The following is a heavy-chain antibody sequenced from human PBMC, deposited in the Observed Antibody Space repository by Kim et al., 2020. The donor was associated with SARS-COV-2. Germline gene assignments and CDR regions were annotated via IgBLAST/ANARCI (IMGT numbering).Heavy chain of an antibody. Sequence: GGSLRLSCAASGFTFSSYAMSWVRQAPGKGLEWVSAISGSGGSTYYADPVKGRFTISRDNSKNTLYLQMNSLRAEDTAVYYCAKASTMSRWNQGGYYGMDVCGQGTTVTVSS. CDR2: ISGSGGST. CDR3: AKASTMSRWNQGGYYGMDV. D-gene: IGHD1-1*01. CDR1: GFTFSSYA. J-gene: IGHJ6*02. V-gene: IGHV3-23*01.